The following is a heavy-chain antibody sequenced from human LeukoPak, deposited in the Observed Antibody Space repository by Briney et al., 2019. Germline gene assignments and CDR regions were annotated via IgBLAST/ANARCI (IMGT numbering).Heavy chain of an antibody. J-gene: IGHJ4*02. CDR2: INHSGST. V-gene: IGHV4-34*01. CDR1: GGSFSGYY. Sequence: SETLSLTCAVYGGSFSGYYWSWIRQPPGKGLEWTGEINHSGSTNYNPSLKSRVTISVDTSKNQFSLKLSSVTAADTAVYYCARVTNDFWSGYDYWGQGTLVTVSS. D-gene: IGHD3-3*01. CDR3: ARVTNDFWSGYDY.